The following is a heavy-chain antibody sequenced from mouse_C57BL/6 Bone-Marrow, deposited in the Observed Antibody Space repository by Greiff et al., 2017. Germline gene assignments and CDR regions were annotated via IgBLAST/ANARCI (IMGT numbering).Heavy chain of an antibody. J-gene: IGHJ3*01. V-gene: IGHV14-3*01. CDR2: IDPANGNT. CDR1: GFNFKNTY. CDR3: ANVSVNFTCFAY. Sequence: EVQLQQSVAELVRPGASVKLSCTASGFNFKNTYMHWVKQRPEQGLEWIGWIDPANGNTKYAPKFKGKATITADTSSNTAYLQLSSLTSEDTAIYYCANVSVNFTCFAYWGQGTLLTVSA.